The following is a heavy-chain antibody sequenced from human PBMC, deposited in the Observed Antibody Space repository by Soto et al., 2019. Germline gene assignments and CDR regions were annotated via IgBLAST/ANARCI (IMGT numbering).Heavy chain of an antibody. CDR1: GFTFDDYA. J-gene: IGHJ1*01. Sequence: GGSLRLSCAASGFTFDDYAMHWVRQAPGKGLEWVSGISWNSGSIGYADSVKGRFTISRDNAKNSLYLQMNSLRAEDTALYYCAKDYCGGDCLEYFQHWGQGTLVTVSS. CDR2: ISWNSGSI. D-gene: IGHD2-21*01. V-gene: IGHV3-9*01. CDR3: AKDYCGGDCLEYFQH.